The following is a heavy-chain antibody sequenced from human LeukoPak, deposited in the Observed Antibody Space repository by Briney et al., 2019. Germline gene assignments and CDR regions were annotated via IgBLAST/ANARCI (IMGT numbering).Heavy chain of an antibody. V-gene: IGHV4-59*08. Sequence: SETLSLTCTVSGCFISNYYWIWIRQPPGKGLEYIGHIYYSGSTNYIPSLQSRVTISVDTSKNQFSLRLSSVTAADTAVYYCARRGYCSGESCYSFDIWGQGTMVTVSS. CDR3: ARRGYCSGESCYSFDI. D-gene: IGHD2-15*01. CDR1: GCFISNYY. J-gene: IGHJ3*02. CDR2: IYYSGST.